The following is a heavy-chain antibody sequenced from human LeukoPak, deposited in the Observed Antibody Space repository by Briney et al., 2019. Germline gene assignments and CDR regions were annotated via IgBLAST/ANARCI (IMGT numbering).Heavy chain of an antibody. CDR2: IYTSGST. CDR1: GGTISSYY. J-gene: IGHJ4*02. CDR3: ARHGGPYSSSWYYFDY. D-gene: IGHD6-13*01. Sequence: SETLSLTCTVSGGTISSYYWSWIRQPPGKGLEWIGYIYTSGSTNYNPSLKSRVTISVDTSKSQFSLKLSSVTAADTAVYYCARHGGPYSSSWYYFDYWGQGTLVTVSS. V-gene: IGHV4-4*09.